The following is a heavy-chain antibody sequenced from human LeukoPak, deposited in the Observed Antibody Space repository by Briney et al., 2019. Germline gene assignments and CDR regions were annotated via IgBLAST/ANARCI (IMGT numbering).Heavy chain of an antibody. J-gene: IGHJ4*02. CDR3: AKDNTMIVVVILGY. D-gene: IGHD3-22*01. CDR1: GFTVSSNY. V-gene: IGHV3-23*01. CDR2: ISGSGGST. Sequence: GGSLRLSCAASGFTVSSNYMSWVRQAPGKGLEWVSAISGSGGSTYYADSVKGRFTISRDNSKNTLYLQMNSLRAEDTAVYYCAKDNTMIVVVILGYWGQGTLVTVSS.